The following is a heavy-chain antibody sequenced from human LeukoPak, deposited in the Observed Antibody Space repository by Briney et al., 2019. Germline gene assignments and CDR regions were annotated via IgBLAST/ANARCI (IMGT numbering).Heavy chain of an antibody. V-gene: IGHV1-8*01. CDR2: MNPNSGNT. J-gene: IGHJ5*02. CDR3: ARGSTNYYGSGSYYPPSNWFDP. D-gene: IGHD3-10*01. Sequence: ASVKVSCKASGYTFTSCDINWVRQAPGQGLEWMGWMNPNSGNTGYAQKFQGRVTMTRNTSISTAYMELSSLRSEDTAVYYCARGSTNYYGSGSYYPPSNWFDPWGQGTLVTVSS. CDR1: GYTFTSCD.